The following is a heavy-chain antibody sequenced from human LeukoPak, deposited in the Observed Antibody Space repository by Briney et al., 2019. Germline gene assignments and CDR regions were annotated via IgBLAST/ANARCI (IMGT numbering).Heavy chain of an antibody. CDR3: ARHMNSGTYFAS. V-gene: IGHV4-59*08. Sequence: SETLSLTCTVSGGSLSSYYWSWIRQPPGKGLEWVGYIYYSGSTNYSPSLKSRVTISVDMSKNQFSLKLSSVTAADTAVYYCARHMNSGTYFASWGQGTLVTVST. D-gene: IGHD1-26*01. CDR2: IYYSGST. J-gene: IGHJ4*02. CDR1: GGSLSSYY.